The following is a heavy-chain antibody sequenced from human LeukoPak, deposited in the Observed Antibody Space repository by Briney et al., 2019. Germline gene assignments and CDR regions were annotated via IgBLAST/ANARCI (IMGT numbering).Heavy chain of an antibody. CDR1: GGTFSSYA. D-gene: IGHD3-22*01. Sequence: SVKVSCKASGGTFSSYAISWVRQAPGQGLEWMGGIIPIFGTANYAQKFQGRVTITADESTSTAYMELSSLRSEDTAVYYCAGFYYYDSSGYYPKYYFDYWGQGTLVTVSS. V-gene: IGHV1-69*13. CDR2: IIPIFGTA. CDR3: AGFYYYDSSGYYPKYYFDY. J-gene: IGHJ4*02.